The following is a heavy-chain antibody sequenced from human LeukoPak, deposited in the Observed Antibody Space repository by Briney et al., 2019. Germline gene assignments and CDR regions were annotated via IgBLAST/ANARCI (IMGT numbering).Heavy chain of an antibody. V-gene: IGHV4-59*01. CDR2: IYYSGST. CDR1: GGSISSYY. Sequence: PSETLSLTCTVSGGSISSYYWSWIRQPPGKGLEWIAYIYYSGSTNYNPSLKSRVTISVDTSKNQFSLKLSSVTAADTAVYYCASVAAKEDRWFDPWGQGTLVTVSS. D-gene: IGHD2-15*01. CDR3: ASVAAKEDRWFDP. J-gene: IGHJ5*02.